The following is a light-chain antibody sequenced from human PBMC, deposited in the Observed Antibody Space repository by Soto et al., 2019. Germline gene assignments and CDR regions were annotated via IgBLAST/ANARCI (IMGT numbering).Light chain of an antibody. J-gene: IGKJ5*01. CDR3: QQRNVWPPVT. CDR1: QSLSGN. Sequence: EIVMTQSPATLAGSPGETVTLSCRASQSLSGNLAWYQQKPGQAPRLLIFRASTRATGVPARFSGRGSGTEFTLTISSLEPEDSAVYYCQQRNVWPPVTFGQGTRLEIK. CDR2: RAS. V-gene: IGKV3-15*01.